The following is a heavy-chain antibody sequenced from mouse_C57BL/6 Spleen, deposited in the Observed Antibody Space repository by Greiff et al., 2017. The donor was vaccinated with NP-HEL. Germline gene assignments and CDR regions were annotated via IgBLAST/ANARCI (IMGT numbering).Heavy chain of an antibody. D-gene: IGHD3-2*02. J-gene: IGHJ3*01. CDR2: IYPGSGST. V-gene: IGHV1-55*01. Sequence: QVQLQQPGAELVKPGASVKMSCKASGYTFTSYWITWVKQRPGQGLEWIGDIYPGSGSTNYNEKFKSKATLTVDTSSSTAYMQISSLTSEDSAVYYRARPAAQATGAWFAYWGQGTLVTVSA. CDR3: ARPAAQATGAWFAY. CDR1: GYTFTSYW.